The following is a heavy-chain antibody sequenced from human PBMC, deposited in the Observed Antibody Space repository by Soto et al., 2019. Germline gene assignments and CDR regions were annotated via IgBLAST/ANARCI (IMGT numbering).Heavy chain of an antibody. V-gene: IGHV1-46*01. CDR1: GYTFTSYG. J-gene: IGHJ4*02. Sequence: ASVKVSCKASGYTFTSYGISWVRQAPGQGLEWMGIINPSGGTTTYAQKFQGRVTMTRDTSTSTVYMELSSLRSEDTAVYYCARGPATAPDAYWGLGTLVTVPS. CDR3: ARGPATAPDAY. CDR2: INPSGGTT. D-gene: IGHD2-2*01.